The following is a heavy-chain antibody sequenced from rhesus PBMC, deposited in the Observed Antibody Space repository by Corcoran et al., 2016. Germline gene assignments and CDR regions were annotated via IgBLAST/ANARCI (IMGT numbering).Heavy chain of an antibody. V-gene: IGHV4-127*01. CDR1: GYSISSGYG. D-gene: IGHD1-14*01. Sequence: QVQLQESGPGLVKPSETLSLTCAVSGYSISSGYGWSWIRRPPGKGLELIGYSGGRSGSTSYNPSLKSRVTISKDTSKNQFSLKLSSVTAADTAVYYCARALAGTTDYWGQGVLVTVSS. J-gene: IGHJ4*01. CDR3: ARALAGTTDY. CDR2: SGGRSGST.